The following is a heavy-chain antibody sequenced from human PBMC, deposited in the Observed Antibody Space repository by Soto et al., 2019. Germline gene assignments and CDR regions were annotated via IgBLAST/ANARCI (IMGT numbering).Heavy chain of an antibody. J-gene: IGHJ5*02. CDR1: GYTFTGYY. Sequence: VASVKVSCKASGYTFTGYYMHWVRQAPGQGLEWMGWINPNSGGTNYAQKFQGRVTMTRDTSISTAYMELSRLRSDDTAVYYCARDNSRPAARGGWFDPWSQGTLVTVSS. V-gene: IGHV1-2*02. CDR2: INPNSGGT. D-gene: IGHD6-6*01. CDR3: ARDNSRPAARGGWFDP.